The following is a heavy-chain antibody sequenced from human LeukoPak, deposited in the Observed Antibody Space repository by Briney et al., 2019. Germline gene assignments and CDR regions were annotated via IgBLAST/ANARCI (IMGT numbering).Heavy chain of an antibody. V-gene: IGHV5-51*01. CDR3: ARRSNYYGSGSYFDY. Sequence: GESLQISCKGSGYSFTSYWIGWVRQLPGKGLEWMGIIYPGDSDTRYSPPFQGQVTISADKSISTAYLQWSSLKASDTAMYYCARRSNYYGSGSYFDYWGQGTLVTVSS. CDR2: IYPGDSDT. J-gene: IGHJ4*02. CDR1: GYSFTSYW. D-gene: IGHD3-10*01.